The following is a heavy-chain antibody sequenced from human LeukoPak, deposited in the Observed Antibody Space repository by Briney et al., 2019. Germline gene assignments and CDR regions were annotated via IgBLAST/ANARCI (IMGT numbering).Heavy chain of an antibody. V-gene: IGHV1-2*02. CDR3: AREVYGDSSFDY. J-gene: IGHJ4*02. CDR2: INPNSGDT. D-gene: IGHD4-17*01. CDR1: GYSFSDNY. Sequence: GASVKVSCKTSGYSFSDNYMHWVRQAPGQGLEWMGWINPNSGDTDYAQKFQGRVTMTRDASISTVYLELSRLRSDDTVVYYCAREVYGDSSFDYWGQGTLATVSS.